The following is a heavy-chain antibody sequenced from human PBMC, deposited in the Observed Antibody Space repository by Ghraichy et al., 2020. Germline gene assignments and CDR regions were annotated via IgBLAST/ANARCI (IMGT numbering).Heavy chain of an antibody. CDR2: ISSSNSYI. CDR1: GFTFSTYS. CDR3: ARDREGYSSGWYVSEC. Sequence: GESLNISCAASGFTFSTYSMNWVRQAPGKGLEWVSSISSSNSYIYYADSVKGRFTISRDNAKKSMYLQMNSLRAEDTAVYYCARDREGYSSGWYVSECWGQGTLVTVSS. J-gene: IGHJ4*02. D-gene: IGHD6-19*01. V-gene: IGHV3-21*01.